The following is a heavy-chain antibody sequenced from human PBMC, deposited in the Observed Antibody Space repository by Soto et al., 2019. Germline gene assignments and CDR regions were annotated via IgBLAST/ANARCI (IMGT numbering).Heavy chain of an antibody. V-gene: IGHV3-33*01. Sequence: PGGSLRLSCAASGVIFSGFGMHWVRQAPGKGLEWVAVIRYEGSNIYYTDSVKGRFTISRDNAKNSLYLQMNSLRDENTTVYNCARYNGNARGFDYWGRGTLVTVS. CDR2: IRYEGSNI. CDR3: ARYNGNARGFDY. J-gene: IGHJ4*02. CDR1: GVIFSGFG. D-gene: IGHD1-20*01.